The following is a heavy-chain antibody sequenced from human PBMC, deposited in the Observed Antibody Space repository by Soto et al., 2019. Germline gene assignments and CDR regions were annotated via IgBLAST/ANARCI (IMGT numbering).Heavy chain of an antibody. Sequence: QVQLVESGGGVVQPGRSLRLSCAASGFTFSSYGMHWVRQAPGKGLEWVAVISYDGSNKYYADSVKGRFTISRDNSKNTLYLQMNSLRAEDTAVYYCANDEYSSGWYSASVVGGLDYWGQGTLVTVSS. J-gene: IGHJ4*02. D-gene: IGHD6-19*01. V-gene: IGHV3-30*18. CDR3: ANDEYSSGWYSASVVGGLDY. CDR2: ISYDGSNK. CDR1: GFTFSSYG.